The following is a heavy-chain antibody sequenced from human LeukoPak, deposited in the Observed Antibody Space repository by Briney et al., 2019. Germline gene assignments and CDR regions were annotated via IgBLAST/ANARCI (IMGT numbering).Heavy chain of an antibody. CDR3: ARVGIQLWFRVSFPDY. CDR2: ISAYNGNT. D-gene: IGHD5-18*01. V-gene: IGHV1-18*01. Sequence: GASVNVSCKASGYTFTSYGISWVRQAPGQGLEWMGWISAYNGNTNYAQKLQGRVNMTTDTSTSTAYMELRSLRSDDTAVYYCARVGIQLWFRVSFPDYWGQGTLVSVSS. J-gene: IGHJ4*02. CDR1: GYTFTSYG.